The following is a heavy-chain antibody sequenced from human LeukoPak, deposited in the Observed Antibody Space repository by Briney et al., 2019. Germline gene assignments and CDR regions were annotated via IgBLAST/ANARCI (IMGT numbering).Heavy chain of an antibody. Sequence: GGSLRLSCVASGYTFSQYSMNWVRQAPGKGLEWVSVFYSGGSTYYADSVKGRFTISRDISKNTLYLQMNSLRAEDTAVYYCARESGSYGLDYWGQGTLVTVSS. CDR2: FYSGGST. CDR3: ARESGSYGLDY. J-gene: IGHJ4*02. V-gene: IGHV3-53*01. D-gene: IGHD1-26*01. CDR1: GYTFSQYS.